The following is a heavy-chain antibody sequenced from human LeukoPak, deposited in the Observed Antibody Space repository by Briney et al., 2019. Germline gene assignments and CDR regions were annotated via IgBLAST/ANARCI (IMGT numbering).Heavy chain of an antibody. CDR3: AKDLRGPAAGTWYFDL. V-gene: IGHV3-23*01. D-gene: IGHD6-13*01. Sequence: PGGSLRLSCAASGLTFTNYSMGWVRQAPGKWLECVPVITASGKYTNYADSGKGRFSISRNNTKNTMYLQMNSLRADDTALYFCAKDLRGPAAGTWYFDLWGRGTLVTVSS. J-gene: IGHJ2*01. CDR1: GLTFTNYS. CDR2: ITASGKYT.